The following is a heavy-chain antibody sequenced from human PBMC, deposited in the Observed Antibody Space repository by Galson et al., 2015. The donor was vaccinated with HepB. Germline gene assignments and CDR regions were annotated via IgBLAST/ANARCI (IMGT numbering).Heavy chain of an antibody. CDR1: GFTFSSYS. D-gene: IGHD4-11*01. CDR3: ARDLDYSDYYYYGMDV. CDR2: ISSSSSYI. V-gene: IGHV3-21*01. J-gene: IGHJ6*02. Sequence: SLRLSCAASGFTFSSYSMNWVRQAPGKGLEWVSSISSSSSYIYYADSVKGRFTISRDNAKNSLYLQMNSLRAEDTAVYYCARDLDYSDYYYYGMDVWGQGTTVTVSS.